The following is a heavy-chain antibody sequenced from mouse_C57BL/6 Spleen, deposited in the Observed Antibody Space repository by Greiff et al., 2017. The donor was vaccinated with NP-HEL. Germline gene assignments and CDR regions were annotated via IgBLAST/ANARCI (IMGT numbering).Heavy chain of an antibody. CDR3: ARSNFDV. V-gene: IGHV5-16*01. Sequence: EVKLVESEGGLVQPGSSMKLSCTASGFTFSDYYMAWVRQVPEKGLEWVANINYDGSSTYYLDSLKSRFIISRDNAKNILYLQMSSLKSEDTATYYCARSNFDVWGTGTTVTVSS. CDR1: GFTFSDYY. CDR2: INYDGSST. J-gene: IGHJ1*03.